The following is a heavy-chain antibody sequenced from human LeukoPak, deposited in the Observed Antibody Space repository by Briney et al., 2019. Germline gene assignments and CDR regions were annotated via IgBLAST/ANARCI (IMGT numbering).Heavy chain of an antibody. Sequence: GGSLRLSCAASGFVFSDYGMHWVRQAPGKGLQWVAFVRYHGSNEYYADSVKGRFTISRDNSKNTLYLQMNSLRAEDTAVYSCAKESDSGYHSEGPKYWSLGTLVTVSS. D-gene: IGHD5-12*01. J-gene: IGHJ4*02. CDR1: GFVFSDYG. CDR3: AKESDSGYHSEGPKY. CDR2: VRYHGSNE. V-gene: IGHV3-30*02.